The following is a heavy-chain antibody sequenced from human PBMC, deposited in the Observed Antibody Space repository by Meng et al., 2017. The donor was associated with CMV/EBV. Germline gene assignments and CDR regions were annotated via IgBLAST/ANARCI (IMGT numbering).Heavy chain of an antibody. D-gene: IGHD2-2*01. CDR1: GFTFSSYG. CDR2: ILYDGTNK. CDR3: ARDDATSYYYYYGMDV. J-gene: IGHJ6*02. Sequence: GGSLRLSCAASGFTFSSYGMHWVRQAPGKGLEWVAFILYDGTNKYYADSVKGRFTISRDNAKNSLYLQMNSLRAEDTAVYYCARDDATSYYYYYGMDVWGQGTTVTVSS. V-gene: IGHV3-30*02.